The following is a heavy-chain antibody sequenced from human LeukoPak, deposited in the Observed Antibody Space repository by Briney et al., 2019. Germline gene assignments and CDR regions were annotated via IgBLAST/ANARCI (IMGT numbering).Heavy chain of an antibody. V-gene: IGHV4-34*01. CDR3: ARDRGYYDSSGYSD. CDR2: INHSGST. CDR1: GGSFSGYY. D-gene: IGHD3-22*01. Sequence: SETLSLTCAVYGGSFSGYYWSWIRQPPGKGLEWIGEINHSGSTNYNPSLKSRVTISVDTSKNQFSLKLSSVTAADTAVYYCARDRGYYDSSGYSDWGQGTLVIVSS. J-gene: IGHJ4*02.